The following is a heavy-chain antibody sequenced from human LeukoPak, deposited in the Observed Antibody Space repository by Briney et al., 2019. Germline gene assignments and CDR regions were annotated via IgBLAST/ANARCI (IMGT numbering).Heavy chain of an antibody. CDR1: GYTFTSYD. D-gene: IGHD3-9*01. CDR2: MNPNSGNT. V-gene: IGHV1-8*01. Sequence: ASVKVSCKASGYTFTSYDINWVRQATGQGLEWMGWMNPNSGNTGYAQKFQGRVTMTRNTSISTAYMELSSLRSEDTAVYYCARDPKGGYDILTGYLYYYYYGMDVWGQGTTVTVSS. CDR3: ARDPKGGYDILTGYLYYYYYGMDV. J-gene: IGHJ6*02.